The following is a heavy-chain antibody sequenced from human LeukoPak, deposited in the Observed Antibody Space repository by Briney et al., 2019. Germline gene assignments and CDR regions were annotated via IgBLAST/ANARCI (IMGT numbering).Heavy chain of an antibody. CDR1: GYTFTSSV. J-gene: IGHJ4*02. CDR2: INAGNGNT. D-gene: IGHD6-6*01. Sequence: ASVKVSCKASGYTFTSSVMHWVRQAPGQRLEWMGWINAGNGNTKYSQKFQGRVTMTRDTSTSTVYMELSSLRSEDTAVYYCARGQLAQGYFDYWGQGTLVTVSS. V-gene: IGHV1-3*01. CDR3: ARGQLAQGYFDY.